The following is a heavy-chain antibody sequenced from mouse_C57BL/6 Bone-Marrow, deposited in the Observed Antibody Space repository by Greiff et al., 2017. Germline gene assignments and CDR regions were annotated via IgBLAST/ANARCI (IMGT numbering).Heavy chain of an antibody. CDR1: GYTFTSYW. CDR2: IDPSDSYT. J-gene: IGHJ4*01. CDR3: AREALYSNYAMDY. D-gene: IGHD2-5*01. V-gene: IGHV1-69*01. Sequence: QVQLQQSGAELVMPGASVKLSCKASGYTFTSYWMHWVKQRPGQGLEWIGEIDPSDSYTNYNQKFKGKSTLTVDKSSSTAYMQLSSLTSEDSAVYYCAREALYSNYAMDYWGQGTSVTVSS.